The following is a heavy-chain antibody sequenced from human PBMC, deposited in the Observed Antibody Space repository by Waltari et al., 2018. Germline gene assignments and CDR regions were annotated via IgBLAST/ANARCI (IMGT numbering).Heavy chain of an antibody. J-gene: IGHJ4*02. Sequence: QVQLVQSGAEVKKPVSSVKVSCKASGGTFSNCAISWVRQAPGQGLEWVGGIIPIFGRANYEQNFQGRVTSTADESTSTADMDLRSLRSDDTAVYYCARGFSYDTSGFYFYYWGQGTLVTVSS. D-gene: IGHD3-22*01. CDR2: IIPIFGRA. CDR3: ARGFSYDTSGFYFYY. CDR1: GGTFSNCA. V-gene: IGHV1-69*01.